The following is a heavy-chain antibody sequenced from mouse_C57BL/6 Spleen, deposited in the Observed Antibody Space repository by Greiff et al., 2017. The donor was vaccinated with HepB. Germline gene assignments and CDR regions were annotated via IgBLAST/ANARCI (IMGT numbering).Heavy chain of an antibody. CDR2: IDPETGGT. D-gene: IGHD2-5*01. CDR3: TRSGYSNPYWYFDV. Sequence: QVQLQQSGAELVRPGASVTLSCKASGYTFTDYEMHWVKQTPVHGLEWIGAIDPETGGTAYNQKFKGKAILTADKSSSTAYMELRSLTSDDSAVYYCTRSGYSNPYWYFDVWGTGTTVTVSS. CDR1: GYTFTDYE. J-gene: IGHJ1*03. V-gene: IGHV1-15*01.